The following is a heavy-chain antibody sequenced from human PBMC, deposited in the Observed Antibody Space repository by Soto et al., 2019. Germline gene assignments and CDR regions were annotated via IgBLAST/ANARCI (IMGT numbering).Heavy chain of an antibody. CDR1: GFTFSDHY. D-gene: IGHD3-22*01. CDR2: TRNKANSYTT. J-gene: IGHJ4*02. V-gene: IGHV3-72*01. Sequence: EVQLVESGGGLVQPGGSLRLSCVASGFTFSDHYMDWVRQAPGKGLEWVGRTRNKANSYTTEYAASVKGRFTISRDDSKISLYLQMNSLKTEDTAVYYCARVHSSAYYYVYWGQGTLVTVSS. CDR3: ARVHSSAYYYVY.